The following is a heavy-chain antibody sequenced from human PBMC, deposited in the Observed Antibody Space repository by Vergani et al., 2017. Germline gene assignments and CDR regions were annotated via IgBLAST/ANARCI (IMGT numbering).Heavy chain of an antibody. CDR1: GFIFSSYW. J-gene: IGHJ4*02. D-gene: IGHD1-26*01. CDR2: IKEDGSEK. CDR3: ARGSSLGSY. V-gene: IGHV3-7*01. Sequence: EVQLVESGGGLVQPGGSLRLSCAASGFIFSSYWMHWVRQAPGKGLEGVAAIKEDGSEKQYVDSVKGRFTISRDNAKKSLYLQMNSLRGEDTAVYYCARGSSLGSYWGQGTLVTVSS.